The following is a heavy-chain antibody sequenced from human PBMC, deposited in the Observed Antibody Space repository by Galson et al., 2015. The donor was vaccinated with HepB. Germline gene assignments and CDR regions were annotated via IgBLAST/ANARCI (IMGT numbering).Heavy chain of an antibody. CDR2: MNPNSGNT. J-gene: IGHJ4*02. V-gene: IGHV1-8*01. Sequence: SVKVSCKASGYTFTSYDINWVRQATGQGLEWMGWMNPNSGNTGYAQKFQGRVTMTRNTSISTAYMELSSLRSEDTAVYYCARATGYSSSWSSSFDYWGQGTRVTVSS. CDR1: GYTFTSYD. CDR3: ARATGYSSSWSSSFDY. D-gene: IGHD6-13*01.